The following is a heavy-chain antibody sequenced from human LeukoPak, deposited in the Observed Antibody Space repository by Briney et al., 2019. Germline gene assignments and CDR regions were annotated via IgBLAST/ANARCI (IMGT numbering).Heavy chain of an antibody. CDR3: ARVDSGRYYGHDY. V-gene: IGHV1-8*02. D-gene: IGHD1-26*01. CDR1: GYTFTSYD. CDR2: MNPNSGNT. Sequence: ASVKVSCKASGYTFTSYDINWVRQATGQGLEWMGWMNPNSGNTGYAQKLQGRVTMTTDTSTSTAYMELRSLRSDDTAMYYCARVDSGRYYGHDYWGQGTLVTVTS. J-gene: IGHJ4*02.